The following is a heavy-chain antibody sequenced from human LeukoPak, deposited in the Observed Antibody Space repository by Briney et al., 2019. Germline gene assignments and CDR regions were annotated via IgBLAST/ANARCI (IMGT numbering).Heavy chain of an antibody. CDR3: ARPPDYGDYGGGQGAFDI. Sequence: GGSLRLSCAASGFTFGSYAMHWVRQAPGKGLEWVAVISYDGSNKYYADSVKGRFTISRDNSKNTLYLQMNSLRAEDTAVYYCARPPDYGDYGGGQGAFDIWGQGTMVTVSS. J-gene: IGHJ3*02. CDR1: GFTFGSYA. D-gene: IGHD4-17*01. V-gene: IGHV3-30-3*01. CDR2: ISYDGSNK.